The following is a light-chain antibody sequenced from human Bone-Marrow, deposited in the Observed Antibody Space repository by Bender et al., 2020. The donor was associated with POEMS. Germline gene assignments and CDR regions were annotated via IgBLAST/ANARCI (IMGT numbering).Light chain of an antibody. V-gene: IGLV2-14*03. CDR2: DVS. CDR3: QSYDNSLGGWV. J-gene: IGLJ3*02. Sequence: QSVLTQPASVSGSPGQSITISCTGTSSDVGAYNHVSWYQQHPGKAPKLMIYDVSDRPSGVSNRFSGSKSGTSASLAITGLQAEDEGDYYCQSYDNSLGGWVFGGGTKLTVL. CDR1: SSDVGAYNH.